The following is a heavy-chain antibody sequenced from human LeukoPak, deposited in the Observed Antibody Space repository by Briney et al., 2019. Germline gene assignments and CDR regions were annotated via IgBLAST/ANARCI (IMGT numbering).Heavy chain of an antibody. J-gene: IGHJ5*02. V-gene: IGHV4-31*03. CDR2: IYYSGST. CDR1: GGSISSGGYY. D-gene: IGHD3-3*01. CDR3: VGVANESPHVPEYNWFDP. Sequence: SETLSLTCTVSGGSISSGGYYWSWIRQHPGKGLEWIGYIYYSGSTYYNPSLKSRVTISVDTSKNQFSLKLSSVTAADTAVYYCVGVANESPHVPEYNWFDPWGQGTLVTVSS.